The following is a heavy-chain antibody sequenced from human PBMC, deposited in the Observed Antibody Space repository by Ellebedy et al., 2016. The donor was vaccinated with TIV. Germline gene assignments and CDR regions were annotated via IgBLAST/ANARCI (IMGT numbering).Heavy chain of an antibody. CDR1: GFILSDYY. Sequence: GESLKISCAASGFILSDYYMTLMRQAPGKGLEWISYIGSSCNTKYYAKAVKGRFTTSRDDASNTLYLHMNSLRVDDTAIYYFVRRLVGATGHWGRGRLVTVSS. CDR2: IGSSCNTK. CDR3: VRRLVGATGH. J-gene: IGHJ4*02. V-gene: IGHV3-11*01. D-gene: IGHD1-26*01.